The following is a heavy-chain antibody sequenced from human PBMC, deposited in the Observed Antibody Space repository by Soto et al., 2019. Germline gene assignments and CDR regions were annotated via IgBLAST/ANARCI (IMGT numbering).Heavy chain of an antibody. CDR1: GGSFSGYY. V-gene: IGHV4-34*01. J-gene: IGHJ4*02. Sequence: SETLSLTCAVYGGSFSGYYWSWIRQPPGKGLEWIGEINHSGSTNYNPSLKSRVTISVDTSKNQFSLKLSSVTAADTAVYYCARREVVVVVAATGPYFDYWGQGTLVTVSS. D-gene: IGHD2-15*01. CDR3: ARREVVVVVAATGPYFDY. CDR2: INHSGST.